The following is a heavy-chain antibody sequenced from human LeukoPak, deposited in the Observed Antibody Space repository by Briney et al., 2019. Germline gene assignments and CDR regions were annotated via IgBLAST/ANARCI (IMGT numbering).Heavy chain of an antibody. Sequence: ASVKVSCKASGYTFTSYDFNGVRQATGQRPEWMGWMSPNSGDTGYAQKFQDRVTMTRNTSISTAYMGLSSLRSDDTAVYYCARGPPNWGYDYWGPGTLVTVSS. CDR2: MSPNSGDT. D-gene: IGHD7-27*01. CDR3: ARGPPNWGYDY. V-gene: IGHV1-8*01. CDR1: GYTFTSYD. J-gene: IGHJ4*02.